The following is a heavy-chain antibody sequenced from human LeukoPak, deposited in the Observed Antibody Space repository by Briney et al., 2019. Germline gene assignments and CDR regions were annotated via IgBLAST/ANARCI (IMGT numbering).Heavy chain of an antibody. CDR3: ARVVGGYNYYYYMDV. D-gene: IGHD5-12*01. CDR1: GGSISSYY. J-gene: IGHJ6*03. Sequence: SETLSLTCIVSGGSISSYYWGWIRQPPGKGLEWIGYIYYSGSTNYNPSLKSRVTISVDTSKNQFSLKLNSLTAADTAVYYCARVVGGYNYYYYMDVWGKGTTVTVS. V-gene: IGHV4-59*01. CDR2: IYYSGST.